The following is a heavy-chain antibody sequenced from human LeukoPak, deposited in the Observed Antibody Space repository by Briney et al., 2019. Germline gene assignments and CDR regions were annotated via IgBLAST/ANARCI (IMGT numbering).Heavy chain of an antibody. CDR1: GGSFSGYY. CDR3: ARITVDTAMDYYFDY. Sequence: SETLSLTCAVYGGSFSGYYWSWIRQPPGKGLEWIGEISHSGSTNYNPSLKSRVTISVDTSKNQFSLKLSSVTAADTAVYYCARITVDTAMDYYFDYWGQGTLVTVSS. V-gene: IGHV4-34*01. J-gene: IGHJ4*02. CDR2: ISHSGST. D-gene: IGHD5-18*01.